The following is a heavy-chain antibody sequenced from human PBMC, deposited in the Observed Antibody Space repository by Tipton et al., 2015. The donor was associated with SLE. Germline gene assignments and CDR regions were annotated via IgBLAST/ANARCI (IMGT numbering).Heavy chain of an antibody. D-gene: IGHD2/OR15-2a*01. V-gene: IGHV5-51*03. CDR2: IYPGDSDT. Sequence: QSGAEVKKPGESLKISCKGSGYTFTSYWIAWVRQMPGKGLEWMGIIYPGDSDTRYSPSFQGQVTISADKSISTAYLQWSSLKAPDTAIYYCATRPIESLSSHFDYWGQGTLVTVSS. J-gene: IGHJ4*02. CDR3: ATRPIESLSSHFDY. CDR1: GYTFTSYW.